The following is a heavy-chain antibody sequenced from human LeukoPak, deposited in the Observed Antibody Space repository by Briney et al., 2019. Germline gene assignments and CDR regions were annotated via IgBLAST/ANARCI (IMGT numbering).Heavy chain of an antibody. CDR3: ARVEIAGNQLLSSGMDV. CDR1: GYTFTSYY. Sequence: GASVKVSCKASGYTFTSYYMRWVRQAPGQGLEWMGIINPSGGSTSYAQKFQGRVTMTRDTSTSTVYMELSSLRSEDTAVYYCARVEIAGNQLLSSGMDVWGQGTTVTVSS. D-gene: IGHD2-2*01. CDR2: INPSGGST. J-gene: IGHJ6*02. V-gene: IGHV1-46*01.